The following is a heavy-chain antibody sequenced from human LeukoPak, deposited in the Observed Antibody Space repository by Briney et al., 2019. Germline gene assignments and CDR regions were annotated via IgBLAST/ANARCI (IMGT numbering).Heavy chain of an antibody. J-gene: IGHJ3*02. CDR1: GYTFTGYY. CDR2: INPNSGGT. V-gene: IGHV1-2*02. CDR3: ARGVVVVAATTRGAFVI. D-gene: IGHD2-15*01. Sequence: ASVKVTCKASGYTFTGYYKHWVRQAHGQGLDWMGWINPNSGGTNYAQKFQGRVTMTRDTSISTAYMELSRLRSDDTAVYYCARGVVVVAATTRGAFVIWGQGTMVSVSS.